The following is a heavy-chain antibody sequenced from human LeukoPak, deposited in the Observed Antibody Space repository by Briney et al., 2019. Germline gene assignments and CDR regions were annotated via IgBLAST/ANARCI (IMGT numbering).Heavy chain of an antibody. CDR1: GFTFSSYA. CDR3: AKVEVKYYDSSGSWENWFDP. J-gene: IGHJ5*02. CDR2: ISYDGSNK. Sequence: PGGSLRLSCSASGFTFSSYAMHWVRQAPGKGLEWVAVISYDGSNKYYADSVKGRFTISRDNSKNTLYLQMNSLRAEDTAVYYCAKVEVKYYDSSGSWENWFDPWGQGTLVTVSS. V-gene: IGHV3-30*04. D-gene: IGHD3-22*01.